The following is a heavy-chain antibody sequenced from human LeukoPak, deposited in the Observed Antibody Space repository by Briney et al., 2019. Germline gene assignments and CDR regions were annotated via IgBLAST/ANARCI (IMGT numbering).Heavy chain of an antibody. CDR1: GYTFAGYY. J-gene: IGHJ4*02. CDR2: INPNSGGT. CDR3: ARAEYDFWSGYYMNYFDY. D-gene: IGHD3-3*01. V-gene: IGHV1-2*02. Sequence: GASVKVSCKASGYTFAGYYIHWIRQAPGQGLEWMGWINPNSGGTNYAQKFQGRVTMTRDTSISTAYMELSRLRSDDTAVYYCARAEYDFWSGYYMNYFDYWGQGTLVTVSS.